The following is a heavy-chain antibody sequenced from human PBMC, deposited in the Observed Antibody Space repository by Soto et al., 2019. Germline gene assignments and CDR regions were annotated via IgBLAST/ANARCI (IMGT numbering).Heavy chain of an antibody. CDR1: DGSSSSYY. J-gene: IGHJ4*02. V-gene: IGHV4-59*01. Sequence: SETLSRTCSVADGSSSSYYWSWIRQPPGKGLQWIGYVFYRGGTAYNPSLKSRVTISLDMSKKQFSLNLNSVTAADTAAYLCARVKLFEKVIDYWRQGTLVTASS. CDR2: VFYRGGT. CDR3: ARVKLFEKVIDY. D-gene: IGHD3-10*02.